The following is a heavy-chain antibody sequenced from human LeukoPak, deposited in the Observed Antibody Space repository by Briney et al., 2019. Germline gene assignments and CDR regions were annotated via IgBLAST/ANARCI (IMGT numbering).Heavy chain of an antibody. D-gene: IGHD4-17*01. CDR2: INHSGST. CDR3: ARTFVNDYGDYLYPDAFDI. J-gene: IGHJ3*02. Sequence: SETLSLTCAVYGGSFSGYYWSWIRQPPGKGLEWIGEINHSGSTNYNPSLKSRVTISVDTSKNQFSLKLSSVTAADTAVYYCARTFVNDYGDYLYPDAFDIWGQGTMVTVSS. V-gene: IGHV4-34*01. CDR1: GGSFSGYY.